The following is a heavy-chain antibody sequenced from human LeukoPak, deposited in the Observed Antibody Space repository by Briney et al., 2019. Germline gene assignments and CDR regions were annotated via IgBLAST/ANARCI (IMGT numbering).Heavy chain of an antibody. CDR3: AKYGGSSATVNWFDP. J-gene: IGHJ5*02. Sequence: PGGSLRLSCAASGFTFSSYAMSWVRQAPGKGLEWVSAISGSGGSKYYADSVKGRFTISRDNSKNTLYLQMNSLRAEDTAVYYCAKYGGSSATVNWFDPWGQGTLVTVSS. D-gene: IGHD1-26*01. CDR1: GFTFSSYA. CDR2: ISGSGGSK. V-gene: IGHV3-23*01.